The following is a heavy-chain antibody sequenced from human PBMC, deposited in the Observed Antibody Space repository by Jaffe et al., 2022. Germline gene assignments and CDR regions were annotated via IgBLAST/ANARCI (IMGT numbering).Heavy chain of an antibody. Sequence: EVQLVESGGTLVKPGGSLRLSCAASGFPFSNAWMYWVRQSPGKGLEWVGRIRSKTAGGTTEFAAPVNGRFTISRDDSENTLYLQMNSLKTEDTAVYFCTTDWGSGTSYKSVFDIWGQGTMVTVSS. D-gene: IGHD3-10*01. CDR2: IRSKTAGGTT. CDR3: TTDWGSGTSYKSVFDI. J-gene: IGHJ3*02. V-gene: IGHV3-15*02. CDR1: GFPFSNAW.